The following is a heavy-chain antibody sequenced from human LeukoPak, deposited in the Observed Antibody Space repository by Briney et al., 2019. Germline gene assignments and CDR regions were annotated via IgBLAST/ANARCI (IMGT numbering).Heavy chain of an antibody. J-gene: IGHJ4*02. V-gene: IGHV3-7*03. D-gene: IGHD3-22*01. CDR1: GFTFSNYW. CDR2: IKQDGSEK. CDR3: ARAYGYYFDISGYFDDY. Sequence: GGSLRLSCAASGFTFSNYWMSWVRQAPGKGLEWVGNIKQDGSEKYYVDSVKGRFTISRDNARNSLYLQMNSLRAEDTAVYYCARAYGYYFDISGYFDDYWGQGTLVTVSS.